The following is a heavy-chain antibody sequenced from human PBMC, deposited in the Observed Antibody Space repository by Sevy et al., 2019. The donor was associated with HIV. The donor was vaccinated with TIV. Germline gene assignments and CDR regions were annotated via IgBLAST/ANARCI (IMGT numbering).Heavy chain of an antibody. CDR1: GFMFSNYW. V-gene: IGHV3-7*01. Sequence: GGSLRLSCAASGFMFSNYWMSWVRQAPGKGLEWVANIKQDGSEKYYVDSVKGRFTISRDNSKNTLYLQMNSLRAEDTAVYYCAKDTDSYGYSYYFDYWGQGTLVTVSS. CDR2: IKQDGSEK. CDR3: AKDTDSYGYSYYFDY. D-gene: IGHD5-18*01. J-gene: IGHJ4*02.